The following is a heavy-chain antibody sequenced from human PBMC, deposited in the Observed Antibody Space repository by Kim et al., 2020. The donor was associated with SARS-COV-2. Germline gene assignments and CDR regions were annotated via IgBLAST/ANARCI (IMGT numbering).Heavy chain of an antibody. D-gene: IGHD6-19*01. CDR3: ARRGGAVAVLCRGYFQH. V-gene: IGHV4-39*01. Sequence: LKSRVTISLDTSKNQFSLKLSSVTAADTAVYYCARRGGAVAVLCRGYFQHWGQGTLVTVSS. J-gene: IGHJ1*01.